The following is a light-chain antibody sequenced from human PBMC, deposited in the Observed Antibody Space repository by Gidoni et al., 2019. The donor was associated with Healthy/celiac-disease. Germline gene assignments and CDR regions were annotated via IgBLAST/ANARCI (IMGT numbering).Light chain of an antibody. CDR1: SLRSNY. V-gene: IGLV3-19*01. J-gene: IGLJ2*01. CDR3: NSRDSSGNHLEV. Sequence: SSELTQDPAVSVALGQTVRITCQGDSLRSNYASWYQQKPGQAPLLVLYGKNNRPSGIPDRFSGSSSGNTASLTITGAQAEDEADYYCNSRDSSGNHLEVFGGGTKLTVL. CDR2: GKN.